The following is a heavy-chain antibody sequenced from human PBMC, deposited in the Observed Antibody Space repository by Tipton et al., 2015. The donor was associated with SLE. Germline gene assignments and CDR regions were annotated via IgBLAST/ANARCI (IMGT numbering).Heavy chain of an antibody. CDR3: ARGYYYYMDV. CDR2: IYYSGST. Sequence: LRLSCTVSGGSISSSSYYWGWIRQPPGKGLEWIGSIYYSGSTYYNPSLKSRVTISVDTSKNHFSLKVNSVTAADTAVYYCARGYYYYMDVWGKGTTVTVSS. CDR1: GGSISSSSYY. J-gene: IGHJ6*03. V-gene: IGHV4-39*07.